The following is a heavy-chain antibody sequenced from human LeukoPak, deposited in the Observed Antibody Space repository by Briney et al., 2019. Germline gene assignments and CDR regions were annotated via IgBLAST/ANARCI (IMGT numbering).Heavy chain of an antibody. J-gene: IGHJ5*02. Sequence: GGSLRLSCAASGFTFSSYWMHWVRQVPNQGLMWVSRINSDGSSTSYADSVKGRFTISRDNAKNTLYLQMNSLRAEDTAVYYCARDWFGRNWFDPWGQGTLVTVSS. D-gene: IGHD3-10*01. V-gene: IGHV3-74*01. CDR2: INSDGSST. CDR3: ARDWFGRNWFDP. CDR1: GFTFSSYW.